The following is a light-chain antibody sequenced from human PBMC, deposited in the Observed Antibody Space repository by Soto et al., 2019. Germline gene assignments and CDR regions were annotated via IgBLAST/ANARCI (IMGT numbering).Light chain of an antibody. Sequence: IQLTQSPSSLSASVGDRVTITCRASQGISSYLAWYQQKPGKAPKLLIYAASTLQSGVPSRFSGGGSGTYFSLTISSLQPEDFATYYCQQLNSYLSITFGQGTRLEIK. CDR2: AAS. J-gene: IGKJ5*01. CDR1: QGISSY. CDR3: QQLNSYLSIT. V-gene: IGKV1-9*01.